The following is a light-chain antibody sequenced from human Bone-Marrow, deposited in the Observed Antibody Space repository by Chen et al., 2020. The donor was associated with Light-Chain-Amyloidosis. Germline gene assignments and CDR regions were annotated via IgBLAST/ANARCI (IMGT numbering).Light chain of an antibody. J-gene: IGLJ1*01. CDR3: SSYTITNTLV. CDR2: EVT. Sequence: QSALTQPAPVSGPPGQSITISCTGTSSDVGGDNHVSWYQQHPDKAPKLMIYEVTNRPSWVPDRFSGSKSDNTASLTISGRQTEDEADYFCSSYTITNTLVFGSGTRVTVL. V-gene: IGLV2-14*01. CDR1: SSDVGGDNH.